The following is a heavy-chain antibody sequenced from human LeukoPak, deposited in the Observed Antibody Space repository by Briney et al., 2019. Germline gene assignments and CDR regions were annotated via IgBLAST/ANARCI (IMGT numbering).Heavy chain of an antibody. CDR2: IYYSGST. J-gene: IGHJ4*02. V-gene: IGHV4-61*01. Sequence: SETLSLTCTVSGGSISSGSYYWNWIRQPPGKGLEWIGYIYYSGSTYYNPSLKSRVTISVDTSKNQFSLKLSSVTAADTAVYYCARVSEYGGNRFDYWGQGTLVTVSS. CDR1: GGSISSGSYY. CDR3: ARVSEYGGNRFDY. D-gene: IGHD4-23*01.